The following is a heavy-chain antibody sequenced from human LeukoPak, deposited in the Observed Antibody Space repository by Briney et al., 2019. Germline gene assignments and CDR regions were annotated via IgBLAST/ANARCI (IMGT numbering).Heavy chain of an antibody. CDR3: TRSSMAALAVDS. CDR1: GFTFTSYA. D-gene: IGHD6-6*01. CDR2: ISGAGTFI. J-gene: IGHJ4*02. Sequence: PGGSLRLSCAASGFTFTSYAMIWVRQAPWAGLEWVASISGAGTFIYYADSVKGRFTISRDNTKNSLYLQMNGLRAEDTAVYYCTRSSMAALAVDSWGQGTLVTVSS. V-gene: IGHV3-21*01.